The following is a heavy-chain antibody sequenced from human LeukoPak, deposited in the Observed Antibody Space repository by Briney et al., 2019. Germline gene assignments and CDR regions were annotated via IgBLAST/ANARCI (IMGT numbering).Heavy chain of an antibody. D-gene: IGHD3-3*01. CDR2: IYTSGTT. CDR3: ARESSTIFAVVMYSYYYMDV. CDR1: GGSISSGSYY. V-gene: IGHV4-61*02. Sequence: MASETLSLTCSVSGGSISSGSYYWSWVRQPAGKGLEWIGRIYTSGTTNYNPSLKSRVTILVDTSKNQFSLKLSSVTAADTAVYYCARESSTIFAVVMYSYYYMDVWGKGTTVTVSS. J-gene: IGHJ6*03.